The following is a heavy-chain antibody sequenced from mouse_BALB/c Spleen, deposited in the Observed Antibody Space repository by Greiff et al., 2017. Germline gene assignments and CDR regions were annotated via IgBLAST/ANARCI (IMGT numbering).Heavy chain of an antibody. V-gene: IGHV3-6*02. D-gene: IGHD1-1*01. CDR3: ARDYGPFAY. CDR1: GYSITSGYY. CDR2: ISYDGSN. J-gene: IGHJ3*01. Sequence: EVQLQQSGPGLVKPSQSLSLTCSVTGYSITSGYYWNWIRQFPGNKLEWMGYISYDGSNNYNPSLKNRISITRDTSKNQFFLKLNSVTTEDTATYYCARDYGPFAYWGQGTLVTVSA.